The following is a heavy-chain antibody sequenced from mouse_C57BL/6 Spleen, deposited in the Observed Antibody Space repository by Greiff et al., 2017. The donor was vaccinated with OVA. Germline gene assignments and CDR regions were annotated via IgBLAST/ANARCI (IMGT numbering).Heavy chain of an antibody. Sequence: QLQQPGAELVMPGASVKLSCKASGYTFTSYWMHWVKQRPGQGLEWIGEIDPSDSYTNYNQKFKGKSTLTVDKSSSTAYMQLSSLTSEDSAVYYCARRGYDYPYAMDYWGQGTSVTVSS. V-gene: IGHV1-69*01. CDR3: ARRGYDYPYAMDY. CDR1: GYTFTSYW. D-gene: IGHD2-4*01. CDR2: IDPSDSYT. J-gene: IGHJ4*01.